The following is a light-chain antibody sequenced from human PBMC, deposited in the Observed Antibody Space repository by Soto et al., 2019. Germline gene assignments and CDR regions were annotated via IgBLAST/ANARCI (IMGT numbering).Light chain of an antibody. Sequence: QSALTQPASVSGSPGQSITISCTGTSSDVGYYNLVSWYQQHPGKAPKLMIYEDTKRPSGVSNRFSGSKSGNTASLTISGLQAEDEADYYCCSYAGSSPSDDFGTGTKLTVL. CDR3: CSYAGSSPSDD. CDR1: SSDVGYYNL. CDR2: EDT. J-gene: IGLJ1*01. V-gene: IGLV2-23*01.